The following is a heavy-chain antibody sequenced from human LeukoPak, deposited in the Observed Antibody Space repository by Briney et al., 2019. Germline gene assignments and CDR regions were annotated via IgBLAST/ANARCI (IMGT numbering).Heavy chain of an antibody. D-gene: IGHD6-19*01. Sequence: GGSLRLSCVASGFTFNTYSMNWVRLAPGKGLEWVSYITSSSSTIYYADSVKGRFTISRDNAKNSLYLQMNSLRAEDTAVYYCARDPSSGWYLKGWFDPWGQGTLVTVSS. J-gene: IGHJ5*02. CDR2: ITSSSSTI. CDR1: GFTFNTYS. V-gene: IGHV3-48*04. CDR3: ARDPSSGWYLKGWFDP.